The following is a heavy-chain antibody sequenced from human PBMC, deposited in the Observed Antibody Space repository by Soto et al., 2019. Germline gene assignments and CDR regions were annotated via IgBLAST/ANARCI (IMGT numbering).Heavy chain of an antibody. D-gene: IGHD1-1*01. CDR3: AKDFSGWSYCIDV. V-gene: IGHV3-30*18. J-gene: IGHJ6*02. Sequence: QPAQSLRLSCAVSRFTPSSYGMHCVRPPPGKGLELVAFISHNEGNKYYADSLKGRFTISRDNSKSTVYLQMSSLRAEDTAVYYCAKDFSGWSYCIDVWGQGTTVTVSS. CDR1: RFTPSSYG. CDR2: ISHNEGNK.